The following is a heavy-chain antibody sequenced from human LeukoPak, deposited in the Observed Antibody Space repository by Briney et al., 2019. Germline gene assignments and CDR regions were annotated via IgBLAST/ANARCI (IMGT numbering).Heavy chain of an antibody. CDR1: RFTVSNNY. D-gene: IGHD3-22*01. CDR3: ARYFDSSGRTPAGLDN. V-gene: IGHV3-53*01. Sequence: GGSLRLSCVASRFTVSNNYMSWVRPAPGKGLEWVSVLYSGGATYYADSVKGRFTISRDTSNNAQYNQMNSLRVESTAVYYCARYFDSSGRTPAGLDNWGQGTMVTVSS. CDR2: LYSGGAT. J-gene: IGHJ3*02.